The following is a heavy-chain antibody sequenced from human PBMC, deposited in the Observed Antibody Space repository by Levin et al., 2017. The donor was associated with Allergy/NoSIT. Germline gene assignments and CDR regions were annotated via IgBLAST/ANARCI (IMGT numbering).Heavy chain of an antibody. CDR2: MNPNSGNT. CDR1: GYTFTSYD. J-gene: IGHJ4*02. Sequence: ASVKVSCKASGYTFTSYDINWVRQATGQGLEWMGWMNPNSGNTGYAQKFQGRVTMTRNTSISTAYMELSSLRSEDTAVYYCARGKPDPLFDSSSSPIDYWGQGTLVTVSS. D-gene: IGHD6-6*01. CDR3: ARGKPDPLFDSSSSPIDY. V-gene: IGHV1-8*01.